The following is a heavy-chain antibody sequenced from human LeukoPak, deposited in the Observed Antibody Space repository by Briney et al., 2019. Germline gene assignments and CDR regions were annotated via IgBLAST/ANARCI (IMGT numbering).Heavy chain of an antibody. CDR2: IYYSGST. V-gene: IGHV4-59*01. J-gene: IGHJ4*02. CDR1: GGSISSYY. CDR3: ARVEYSGYDL. Sequence: SETLSLTCTVSGGSISSYYWSWIRQPPGKGLEWIGYIYYSGSTNYNPSLKSRVTISVDTSKNQFSLKLSSVAAADTAVYYCARVEYSGYDLWGQGTLVTVSS. D-gene: IGHD5-12*01.